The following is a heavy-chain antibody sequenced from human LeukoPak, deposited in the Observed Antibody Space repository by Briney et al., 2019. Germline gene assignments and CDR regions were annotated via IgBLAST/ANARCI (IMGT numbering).Heavy chain of an antibody. D-gene: IGHD1-1*01. CDR1: GFTFATYY. Sequence: GGSLRLSCAASGFTFATYYMTWVRQAPGKGLEWVANINQDGGTQYYVDSVKGRFTISRGNAINSVFLQMNSLRAEDTAVYYCARENWSLDNWGQGTLVTVSS. CDR2: INQDGGTQ. J-gene: IGHJ4*02. V-gene: IGHV3-7*01. CDR3: ARENWSLDN.